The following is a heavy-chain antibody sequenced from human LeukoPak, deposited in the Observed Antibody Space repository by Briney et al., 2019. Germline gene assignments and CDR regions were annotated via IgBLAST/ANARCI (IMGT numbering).Heavy chain of an antibody. CDR1: GGSISSGSDY. V-gene: IGHV4-61*02. Sequence: NPSETLSLTCTVPGGSISSGSDYWSWIRQPAGKGLEWIGRIYTSGSTNYNPSLKSRVTISVDTSKNQFSLKLSSVTAADTAVYYCAASSGWYNDAFDIWGQGTMVTVSS. CDR2: IYTSGST. CDR3: AASSGWYNDAFDI. J-gene: IGHJ3*02. D-gene: IGHD6-19*01.